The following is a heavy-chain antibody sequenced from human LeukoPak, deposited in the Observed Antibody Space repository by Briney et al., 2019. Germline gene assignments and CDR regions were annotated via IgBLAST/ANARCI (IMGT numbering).Heavy chain of an antibody. Sequence: SETLSLTCAVYGGSFSGYYWSWIRQPPGKGLEWIGEINHSGSTNYNPSLKSRVTISVDTSKNQFSLKLSSVTAADTAVYYCARGHPGDAYYNKWWFDPWGQGTLVTVSS. CDR1: GGSFSGYY. J-gene: IGHJ5*02. CDR3: ARGHPGDAYYNKWWFDP. D-gene: IGHD4-11*01. V-gene: IGHV4-34*01. CDR2: INHSGST.